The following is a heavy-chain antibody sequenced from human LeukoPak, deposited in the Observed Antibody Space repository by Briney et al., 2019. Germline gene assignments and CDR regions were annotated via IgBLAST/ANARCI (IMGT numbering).Heavy chain of an antibody. V-gene: IGHV3-48*01. CDR1: GFTFSSYS. CDR3: ASGDAFDF. Sequence: PGGSLRLSCAASGFTFSSYSMNWVRQAPGKGLEWVSYISSSSSTIYDADSVKGRFTISRDNAKNSLYLQMNSLRVEDTAVYYCASGDAFDFWGHGTMVTVSS. CDR2: ISSSSSTI. J-gene: IGHJ3*01.